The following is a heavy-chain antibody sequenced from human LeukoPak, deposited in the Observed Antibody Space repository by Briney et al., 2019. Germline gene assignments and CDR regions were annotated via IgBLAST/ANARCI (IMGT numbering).Heavy chain of an antibody. D-gene: IGHD2-2*01. CDR2: ISYDGSNK. CDR3: AKAKLHSSLDY. CDR1: GFTFSSYG. J-gene: IGHJ4*02. V-gene: IGHV3-30*18. Sequence: GGSLRLSCAASGFTFSSYGMHWVRQAPGKGLEWVAVISYDGSNKYYADSVKGRFTISRDNSKNTLYLQMNSLRAEDTAVYYCAKAKLHSSLDYWGQGILVTVSS.